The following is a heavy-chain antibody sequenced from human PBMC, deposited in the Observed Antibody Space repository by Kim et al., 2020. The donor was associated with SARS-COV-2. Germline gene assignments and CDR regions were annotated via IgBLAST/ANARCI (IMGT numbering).Heavy chain of an antibody. Sequence: SGGSTSYAQKFQGRVTMTRDTSTSTVYMELSSLRSEDTAVYYCAREGNDYWGQGTLVTVSS. J-gene: IGHJ4*02. CDR3: AREGNDY. CDR2: SGGST. V-gene: IGHV1-46*01.